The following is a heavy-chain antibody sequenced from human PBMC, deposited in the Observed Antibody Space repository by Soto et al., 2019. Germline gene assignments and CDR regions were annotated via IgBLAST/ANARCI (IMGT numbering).Heavy chain of an antibody. Sequence: PGGSLRLSCSASGFTFSSWAMHWVRQAPGKGLEYVSGITSDGDNKYHADSVKGRCTISRDNSKNTLYLQMSSPRVEDTAIYYCVKGNQLLRYYFEYWGQGTPVTVSS. V-gene: IGHV3-64D*06. J-gene: IGHJ4*02. CDR2: ITSDGDNK. CDR3: VKGNQLLRYYFEY. CDR1: GFTFSSWA. D-gene: IGHD2-15*01.